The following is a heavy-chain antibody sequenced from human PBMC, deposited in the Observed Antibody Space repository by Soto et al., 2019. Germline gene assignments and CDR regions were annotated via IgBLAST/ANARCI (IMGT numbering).Heavy chain of an antibody. Sequence: PGGSLRLSCEASGFTYSSYAMHWVRQAPGKGLEWVAVVSYDGTNKYYPDSVTGRFTISRDNAKNTLYLQMNRLRTEDTAVYFCVKDFCDYYDSRAQCPDAFDFWGQVTMVTVSS. D-gene: IGHD3-22*01. CDR2: VSYDGTNK. CDR3: VKDFCDYYDSRAQCPDAFDF. CDR1: GFTYSSYA. J-gene: IGHJ3*01. V-gene: IGHV3-30*18.